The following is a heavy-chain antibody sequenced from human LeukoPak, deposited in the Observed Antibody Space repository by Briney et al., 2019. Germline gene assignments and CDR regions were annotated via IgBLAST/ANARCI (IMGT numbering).Heavy chain of an antibody. Sequence: GGSLRLSCAASGFTFDDYTMHWVRQTPGKGLEWVSGISWDGDTTYYADSVKGRFTISRDNTKNSLYLQMDSLTADDTAVYFCACLRGPSDYWGQGTLVTVSS. V-gene: IGHV3-43*01. CDR3: ACLRGPSDY. CDR2: ISWDGDTT. CDR1: GFTFDDYT. J-gene: IGHJ4*02. D-gene: IGHD4-17*01.